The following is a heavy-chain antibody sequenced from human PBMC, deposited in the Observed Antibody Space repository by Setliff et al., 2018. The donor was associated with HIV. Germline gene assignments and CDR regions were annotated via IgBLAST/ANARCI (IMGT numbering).Heavy chain of an antibody. J-gene: IGHJ6*03. CDR3: ARARTDYYDRRRRSHYHRDV. V-gene: IGHV1-8*02. CDR2: MNPDSRNT. CDR1: GYTFTNCD. Sequence: ASVKVSCKPSGYTFTNCDINWVRQAAGQGREWMGWMNPDSRNTGYAQRFEGSVTMTWDTSISTAYMELNNVKFEDTAIHYCARARTDYYDRRRRSHYHRDVWARGATVTVSS. D-gene: IGHD3-22*01.